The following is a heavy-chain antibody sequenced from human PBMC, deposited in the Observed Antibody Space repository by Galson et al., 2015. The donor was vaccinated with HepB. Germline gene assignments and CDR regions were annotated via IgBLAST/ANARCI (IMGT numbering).Heavy chain of an antibody. CDR2: VYSSGRT. CDR3: AKHPYISGWLYWYFDL. J-gene: IGHJ2*01. D-gene: IGHD6-19*01. V-gene: IGHV4-59*05. Sequence: LRLSCAASGFTFSSYTMNWVRQSPGKGLEWIGSVYSSGRTLYTWSLRSRVTISVDTSKNYFPLRLTSVTAADTALYYCAKHPYISGWLYWYFDLWGRGTLVTVSS. CDR1: GFTFSSYT.